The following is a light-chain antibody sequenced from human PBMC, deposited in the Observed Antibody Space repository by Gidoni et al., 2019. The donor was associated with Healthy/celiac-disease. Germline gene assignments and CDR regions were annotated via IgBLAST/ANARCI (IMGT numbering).Light chain of an antibody. CDR2: DAS. CDR3: QQRSNWPRGVT. CDR1: QSVSSS. V-gene: IGKV3-11*01. Sequence: EIVLTQSPATLSLSPGERATLSCRASQSVSSSLAWYQQKPGQAPRLLIYDASNRATGIPARFSGSGSGTDFTLTISSLEPEDFAVYYCQQRSNWPRGVTFXPXTKVDIK. J-gene: IGKJ3*01.